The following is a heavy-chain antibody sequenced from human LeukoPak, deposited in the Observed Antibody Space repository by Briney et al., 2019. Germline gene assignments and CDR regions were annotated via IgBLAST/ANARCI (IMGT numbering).Heavy chain of an antibody. D-gene: IGHD5-12*01. Sequence: GASVKVSCKASGGTFSSYAISWVRQAPGQGLEWMGGIIPIFGTANYAQKFQGRVTITADESTSTAYMELSSLRSEDTAVYYCARDPYSGSWGFDYYYYGMDVWGQGTTVTVSS. CDR1: GGTFSSYA. CDR3: ARDPYSGSWGFDYYYYGMDV. J-gene: IGHJ6*02. V-gene: IGHV1-69*13. CDR2: IIPIFGTA.